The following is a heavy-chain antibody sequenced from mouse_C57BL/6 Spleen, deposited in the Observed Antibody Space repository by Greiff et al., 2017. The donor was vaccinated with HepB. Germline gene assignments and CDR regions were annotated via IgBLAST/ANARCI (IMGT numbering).Heavy chain of an antibody. V-gene: IGHV1-81*01. J-gene: IGHJ2*01. CDR1: GYTFTSYG. CDR2: IYPRSGNT. CDR3: ARWGTTVVATGNY. Sequence: QVQLKESGAELARPGASVKLSCKASGYTFTSYGISWVKQRTGQGLEWIGEIYPRSGNTYYNEKFKGKATLTADKSSSTAYMELRSLTSEDSAVYFCARWGTTVVATGNYWGQGTTLTVSS. D-gene: IGHD1-1*01.